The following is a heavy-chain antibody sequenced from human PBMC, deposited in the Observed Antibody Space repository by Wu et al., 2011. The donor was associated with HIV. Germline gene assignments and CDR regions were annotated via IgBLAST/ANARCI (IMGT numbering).Heavy chain of an antibody. V-gene: IGHV1-69*05. Sequence: QVQLVQSGAEVKKPGSSVKVSCKASGGTFSNFAISWMRQAPGQGLEWLGGIIPPSGGANYAPNFQDRVTITTDKSTSTAYMELSHLTSEDTAVYFCARVGRTSGNYGFDYYYYGLDVWGQGTTVIVSS. J-gene: IGHJ6*02. CDR1: GGTFSNFA. D-gene: IGHD3-10*01. CDR3: ARVGRTSGNYGFDYYYYGLDV. CDR2: IIPPSGGA.